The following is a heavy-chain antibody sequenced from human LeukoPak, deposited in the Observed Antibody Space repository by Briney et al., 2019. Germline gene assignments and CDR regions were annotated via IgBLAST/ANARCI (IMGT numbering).Heavy chain of an antibody. Sequence: PGGSLRLSCAASGFTFSSYAMHWVRQAPGKGLEWVAVTSYDGSNKYYADSVKGRFTISRDNSKNTLYLQMNSLRAEDTAVYYCAREAHGGNFDYWGQGTLVTVSS. CDR1: GFTFSSYA. V-gene: IGHV3-30-3*01. CDR3: AREAHGGNFDY. D-gene: IGHD2-15*01. J-gene: IGHJ4*02. CDR2: TSYDGSNK.